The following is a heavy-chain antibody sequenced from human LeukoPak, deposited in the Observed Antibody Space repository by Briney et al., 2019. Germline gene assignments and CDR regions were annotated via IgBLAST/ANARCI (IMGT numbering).Heavy chain of an antibody. CDR2: ISGSGGST. J-gene: IGHJ4*02. D-gene: IGHD3-16*02. CDR3: AKDRDMITFGGVIAY. CDR1: GFTFSSYA. Sequence: GGSLRLSCAASGFTFSSYAMSWVRQAPGKGLEWVSAISGSGGSTYYADSVKGRFTISRDNSKNTLYLQMNSLRAEDTAVYYCAKDRDMITFGGVIAYWGQGTLVTVSS. V-gene: IGHV3-23*01.